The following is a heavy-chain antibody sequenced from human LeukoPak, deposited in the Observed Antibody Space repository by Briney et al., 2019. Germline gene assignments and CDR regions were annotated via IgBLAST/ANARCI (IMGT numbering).Heavy chain of an antibody. CDR1: GFTFSSYA. J-gene: IGHJ4*02. CDR2: IRYDGINE. CDR3: SKDRGVFGVAYSLDY. V-gene: IGHV3-30*02. Sequence: GGSLRLSCAASGFTFSSYAMSWVRQAPGKGLEWVAYIRYDGINEYYADSVKGRFTISRDLSKNTLFLQINSLRPEDTAVYYCSKDRGVFGVAYSLDYWGQGTLVTVSS. D-gene: IGHD3-3*01.